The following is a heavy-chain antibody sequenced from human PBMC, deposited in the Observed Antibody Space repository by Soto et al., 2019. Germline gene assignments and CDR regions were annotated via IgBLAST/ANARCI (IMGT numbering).Heavy chain of an antibody. D-gene: IGHD5-18*01. CDR3: SRHGGESYCWVSS. CDR2: IYYSGST. V-gene: IGHV4-39*01. CDR1: GDSISSSTYH. J-gene: IGHJ4*02. Sequence: PSETLSLTCTVSGDSISSSTYHWGWIRQPPGKGLEWIGSIYYSGSTYYNPSLKGRVTISVDMSKNQFSLNLNSVTAADTAVYYCSRHGGESYCWVSSWGQGTLVTVPS.